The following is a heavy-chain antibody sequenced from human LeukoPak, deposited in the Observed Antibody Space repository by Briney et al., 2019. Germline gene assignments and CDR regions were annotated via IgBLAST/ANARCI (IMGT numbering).Heavy chain of an antibody. Sequence: SETLSLTCAVYGGSFSGYYWSWIRQPPGKGLEWIGEINHSGSTNYNPSLKSRVTISVDTSKNQFSLKLSSVTAADTAVYYCATSGDYTKGGVDPWGQGTLVTVSS. CDR1: GGSFSGYY. CDR2: INHSGST. CDR3: ATSGDYTKGGVDP. D-gene: IGHD4-11*01. V-gene: IGHV4-34*01. J-gene: IGHJ5*02.